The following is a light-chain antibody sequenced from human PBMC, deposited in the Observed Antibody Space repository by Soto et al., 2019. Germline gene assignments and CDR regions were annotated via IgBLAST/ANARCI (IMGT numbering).Light chain of an antibody. Sequence: QSVLTQPASVSGSPGQSITFSCTGTSSDVGGFNYVSWYQQHPGKAPKLLIYEVRNRPSGVSNRFSGSKSGNTASLTISGLQAEDEADYYCSSYTSSSSGVFGTGTKVTVL. CDR3: SSYTSSSSGV. J-gene: IGLJ1*01. V-gene: IGLV2-14*01. CDR2: EVR. CDR1: SSDVGGFNY.